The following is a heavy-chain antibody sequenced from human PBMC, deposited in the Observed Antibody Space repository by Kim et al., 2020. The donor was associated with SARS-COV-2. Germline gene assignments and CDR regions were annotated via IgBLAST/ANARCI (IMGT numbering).Heavy chain of an antibody. CDR3: ARGPGFQTYYYGSGRINPISPEYYYYYYGMDV. Sequence: ASVKVSCKASGYTFTSYDINWVRQATGQGLEWMGWMNPNSGNTGYAQKFQGRVTMTRNTSISTAYMELSSLRSEDTAVYYCARGPGFQTYYYGSGRINPISPEYYYYYYGMDVWGQGTTVTVSS. CDR1: GYTFTSYD. CDR2: MNPNSGNT. V-gene: IGHV1-8*01. D-gene: IGHD3-10*01. J-gene: IGHJ6*02.